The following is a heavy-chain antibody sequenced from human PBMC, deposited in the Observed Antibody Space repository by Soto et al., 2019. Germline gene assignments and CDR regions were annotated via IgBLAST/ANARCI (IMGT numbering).Heavy chain of an antibody. J-gene: IGHJ4*02. CDR2: IWYDGSKK. D-gene: IGHD1-26*01. CDR1: GFTFSTDG. Sequence: QVQLVESGGGVVQPGRSLRLSCAASGFTFSTDGMHWVRQAPGKGLEWVALIWYDGSKKYYADSVKGRFTISRDNSKNTLDLQMNSLRAEDTAVYYCARLSGSYLEYWGQGTLVTVSS. CDR3: ARLSGSYLEY. V-gene: IGHV3-33*01.